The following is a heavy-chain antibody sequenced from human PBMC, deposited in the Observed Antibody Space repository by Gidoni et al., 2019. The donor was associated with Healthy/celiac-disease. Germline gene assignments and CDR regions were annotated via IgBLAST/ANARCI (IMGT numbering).Heavy chain of an antibody. CDR3: AKELGEEWELLQYFDY. CDR2: ISYDGSNK. V-gene: IGHV3-30*18. J-gene: IGHJ4*02. D-gene: IGHD1-26*01. Sequence: LEWVAVISYDGSNKYYADSVKGRFTISRDNSKNTLYLQMNSLRAEDTAVYYCAKELGEEWELLQYFDYWGQGTLVTVSS.